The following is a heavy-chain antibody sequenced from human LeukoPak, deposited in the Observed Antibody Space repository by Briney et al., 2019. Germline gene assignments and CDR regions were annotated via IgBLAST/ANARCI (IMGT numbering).Heavy chain of an antibody. V-gene: IGHV3-21*01. CDR1: GFIFSSHS. D-gene: IGHD6-19*01. CDR3: ARVGIVVPGIDY. Sequence: GGSLRLSCAASGFIFSSHSLNWVRQVPGKGLEWVSSISSSSTYIYYADSVKGRFTISRDNAKNSVYLQMNSVTAEDTAVYYCARVGIVVPGIDYWGQGSLVTVSS. CDR2: ISSSSTYI. J-gene: IGHJ4*02.